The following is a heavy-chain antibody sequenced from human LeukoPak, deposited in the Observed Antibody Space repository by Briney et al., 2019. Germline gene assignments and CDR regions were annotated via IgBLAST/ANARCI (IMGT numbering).Heavy chain of an antibody. V-gene: IGHV4-4*07. CDR3: ARNPPPGAVAGPRHYYYYMDV. J-gene: IGHJ6*03. CDR2: IYTSGST. Sequence: PSETLSLTCTVSGGSISSYYWSWIRQPAGKGLEWIGRIYTSGSTNYNPSLKSRVTMSVDTSKNQFSLKLSSVPAADTAVYYCARNPPPGAVAGPRHYYYYMDVWGKGTTVTVSS. CDR1: GGSISSYY. D-gene: IGHD6-19*01.